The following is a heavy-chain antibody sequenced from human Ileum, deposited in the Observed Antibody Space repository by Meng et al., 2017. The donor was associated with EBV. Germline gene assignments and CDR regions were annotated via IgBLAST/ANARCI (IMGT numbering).Heavy chain of an antibody. D-gene: IGHD3-10*01. CDR3: ARGTPGRSYSDY. Sequence: QVRPVQAGPEVKKPGASVKVSCKASDYTFMGYGVSWVRQAPGQGLEWMAWLGAHDGETSHAPKFQGRVTVSADRPTATAYMELRSLRSDDTAVYYCARGTPGRSYSDYWGQGTLVTVSS. CDR1: DYTFMGYG. CDR2: LGAHDGET. V-gene: IGHV1-18*01. J-gene: IGHJ4*02.